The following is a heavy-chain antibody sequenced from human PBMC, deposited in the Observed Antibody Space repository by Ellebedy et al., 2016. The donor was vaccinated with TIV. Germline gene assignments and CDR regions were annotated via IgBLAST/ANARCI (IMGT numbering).Heavy chain of an antibody. D-gene: IGHD1-14*01. CDR3: VRVSSEVRNLHFDY. Sequence: MPSETLSLTCSVSGGSISSGDDALTWIRQPPGKGLEWIGFIYHSGSTDYKPSLKSRVAMSVDTSKNQFSLKLTSVTAAYTAVYYCVRVSSEVRNLHFDYWGQGTLVTVSS. CDR1: GGSISSGDDA. V-gene: IGHV4-30-4*01. CDR2: IYHSGST. J-gene: IGHJ4*02.